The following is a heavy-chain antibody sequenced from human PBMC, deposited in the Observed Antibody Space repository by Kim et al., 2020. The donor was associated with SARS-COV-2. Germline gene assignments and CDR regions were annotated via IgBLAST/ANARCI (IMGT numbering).Heavy chain of an antibody. D-gene: IGHD3-10*01. CDR3: ARDNRESLDY. CDR2: ISRSGRSI. CDR1: GYTFSSYE. Sequence: GGSLRLSCAASGYTFSSYEMNWVRQAPGKGLEWVSYISRSGRSIYYADSVKGRFTISRDNAKNSLFLQMNSLRAEDTAVYYCARDNRESLDYWGQGTLVTVSS. J-gene: IGHJ4*02. V-gene: IGHV3-48*03.